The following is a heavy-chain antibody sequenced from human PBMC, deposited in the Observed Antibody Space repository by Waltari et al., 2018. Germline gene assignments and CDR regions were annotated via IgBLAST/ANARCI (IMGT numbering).Heavy chain of an antibody. D-gene: IGHD2-15*01. CDR3: HLTGRNIVLAGGSPSFYSYMDV. V-gene: IGHV1-24*01. CDR1: GYTLAGLS. CDR2: LDREDGET. J-gene: IGHJ6*03. Sequence: QVQVEQSGSEVKRPGASVRVSCTVPGYTLAGLSIDWVRKVPAKGLEWMGRLDREDGETTYAQHFQGRITVTEDTSTNTAYMGLRTLVSDDTAVYFCHLTGRNIVLAGGSPSFYSYMDVWGRGTTVTVS.